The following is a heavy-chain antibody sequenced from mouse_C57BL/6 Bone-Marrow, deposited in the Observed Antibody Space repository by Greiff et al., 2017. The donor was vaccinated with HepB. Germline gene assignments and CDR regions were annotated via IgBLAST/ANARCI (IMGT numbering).Heavy chain of an antibody. J-gene: IGHJ3*01. CDR1: GFTFSDYY. CDR3: ARHLYVGFAY. D-gene: IGHD1-1*01. CDR2: ISNGGGST. Sequence: EVKLVESGGGLVQPGGSLKLSCAASGFTFSDYYMYWVRQTPEKRLEWVAYISNGGGSTYYPDTVKGRFTISRDNAKNTLYLQMSRLKSEDTAMYYCARHLYVGFAYWGQGTLVTVSA. V-gene: IGHV5-12*01.